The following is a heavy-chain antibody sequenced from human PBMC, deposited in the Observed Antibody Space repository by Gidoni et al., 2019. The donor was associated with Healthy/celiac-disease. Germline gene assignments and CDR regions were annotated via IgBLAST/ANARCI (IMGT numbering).Heavy chain of an antibody. J-gene: IGHJ4*02. D-gene: IGHD4-17*01. CDR3: ARGRRYGDYTD. V-gene: IGHV4-34*01. Sequence: QVQLQQWRAGLLKPSETLSLTCAVYGGSFSGYYWSWIRQPPGKGLEWIGEINHSGSTNYNPSLKSRVTISVDTSKNQFSLKLSSVTAADTAVYYCARGRRYGDYTDWGQGTLVTVSS. CDR2: INHSGST. CDR1: GGSFSGYY.